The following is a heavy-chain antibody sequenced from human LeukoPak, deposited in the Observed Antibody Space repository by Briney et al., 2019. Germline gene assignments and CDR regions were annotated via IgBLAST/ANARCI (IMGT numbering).Heavy chain of an antibody. Sequence: ASVKVSCKASGYTFTGYYMHWVRQAPRQGLEWMGWINPNSGGTNYAQKFQGRVTMTRDTSISTAYMELSRLRSDDTAVYYCAIVMITFGGVIDPWGQGTLVTVSS. CDR1: GYTFTGYY. D-gene: IGHD3-16*01. V-gene: IGHV1-2*02. CDR2: INPNSGGT. J-gene: IGHJ5*02. CDR3: AIVMITFGGVIDP.